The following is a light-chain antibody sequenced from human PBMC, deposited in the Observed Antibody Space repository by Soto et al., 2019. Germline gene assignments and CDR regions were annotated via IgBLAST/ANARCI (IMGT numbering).Light chain of an antibody. J-gene: IGKJ4*01. CDR1: QSIGYY. V-gene: IGKV1-39*01. Sequence: DIQMTQSPSSLSASVGDKVTITCRASQSIGYYLNWYQQIPGKAPTLLIFGASSLQSGVPSRFSDSGSGTDFTLTISSLQPEDFATYYCQQSYSTPPTFGGGTKVEIK. CDR2: GAS. CDR3: QQSYSTPPT.